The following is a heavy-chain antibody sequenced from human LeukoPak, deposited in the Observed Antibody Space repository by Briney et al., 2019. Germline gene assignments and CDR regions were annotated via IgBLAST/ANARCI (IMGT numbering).Heavy chain of an antibody. J-gene: IGHJ4*02. CDR2: IYPGDSDT. Sequence: GESLKISCKGSGYSFTTYWIGWVRQMPGKGLEWMGTIYPGDSDTRYSPSFQGQVTILVDKSISTAYLQWSTLKASDTAMYYCARTTVRGVIASGFDFWGQGTLVTVSS. V-gene: IGHV5-51*01. D-gene: IGHD3-10*01. CDR3: ARTTVRGVIASGFDF. CDR1: GYSFTTYW.